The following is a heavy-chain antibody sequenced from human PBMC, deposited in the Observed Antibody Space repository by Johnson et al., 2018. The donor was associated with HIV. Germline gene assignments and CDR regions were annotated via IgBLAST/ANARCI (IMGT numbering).Heavy chain of an antibody. J-gene: IGHJ3*02. Sequence: VQLVESGGGLVQPGGSLRISCAASGFTFSDYAMTWVRQAPGKGLEWLSIIGSTGDTFYPDSVTGRFPLSRATSKDTVFLQMNSLSAEDTALYFCTRSGGGSTTFLDAFDIWGQGTMVTVSS. CDR2: IGSTGDT. CDR3: TRSGGGSTTFLDAFDI. V-gene: IGHV3-23*04. CDR1: GFTFSDYA. D-gene: IGHD2-15*01.